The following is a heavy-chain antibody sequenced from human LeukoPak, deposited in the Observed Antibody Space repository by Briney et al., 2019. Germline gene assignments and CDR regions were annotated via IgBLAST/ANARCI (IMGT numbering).Heavy chain of an antibody. CDR3: ARLMGERSLFDY. D-gene: IGHD1-26*01. J-gene: IGHJ4*02. V-gene: IGHV3-7*02. Sequence: GGSLRLSCAASGFTFNSCWMTWVRQAPGKGLEWVANIKQDGNEKYYVDSVKGRFSISRDNAKNSVYLQMNSLRAEDTAVYYCARLMGERSLFDYWGQGVLVTVSS. CDR2: IKQDGNEK. CDR1: GFTFNSCW.